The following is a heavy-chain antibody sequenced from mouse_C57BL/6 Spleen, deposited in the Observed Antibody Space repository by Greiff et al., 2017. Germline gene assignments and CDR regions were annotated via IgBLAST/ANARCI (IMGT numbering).Heavy chain of an antibody. D-gene: IGHD2-5*01. CDR1: GYTFTSYW. CDR3: ARYSNLGYWYFDV. Sequence: VQLVESGTELVKPGASVKLSCKASGYTFTSYWMHWVKQRPGQGLEWIGNINPSNGGTNYNEKFKSKATLTVDKSSSTAYMQLSSLTSEDSAVYYCARYSNLGYWYFDVGGTGTTVTVSS. J-gene: IGHJ1*03. CDR2: INPSNGGT. V-gene: IGHV1-53*01.